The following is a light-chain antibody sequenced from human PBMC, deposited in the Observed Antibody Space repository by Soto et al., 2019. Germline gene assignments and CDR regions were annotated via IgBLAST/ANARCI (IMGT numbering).Light chain of an antibody. J-gene: IGKJ2*01. CDR1: QRVSNNS. Sequence: EIVLTQSPGTLSFSPGERASLSCRASQRVSNNSLAWYQQKPCQAPRLLVYGASNRATAIADRFSGRGSGTDFTLTISRLEPEDFAVYYCQQYGRSRVTLGPGTKLEIK. V-gene: IGKV3-20*01. CDR2: GAS. CDR3: QQYGRSRVT.